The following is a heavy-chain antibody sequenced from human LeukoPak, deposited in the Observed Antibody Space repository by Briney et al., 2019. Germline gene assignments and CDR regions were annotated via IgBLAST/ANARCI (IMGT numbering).Heavy chain of an antibody. Sequence: PGGSLRLSCAASGFTVSRNYMTWVRQAPGKGLEWVAVIYSGGGTYYADSVRGRFTISRDNSKNTVYLQMNSLRAEDTAVYHCARASFWFDDSGYDFDYWGQGSLVPVSS. CDR1: GFTVSRNY. CDR2: IYSGGGT. V-gene: IGHV3-66*01. D-gene: IGHD5-12*01. CDR3: ARASFWFDDSGYDFDY. J-gene: IGHJ4*02.